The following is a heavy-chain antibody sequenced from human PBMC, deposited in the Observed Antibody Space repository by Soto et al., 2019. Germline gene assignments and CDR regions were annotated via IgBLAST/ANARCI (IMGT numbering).Heavy chain of an antibody. J-gene: IGHJ6*02. D-gene: IGHD2-2*01. V-gene: IGHV4-61*01. CDR1: GGSVSSGSYY. CDR3: AREVVVVPALTFYYGMDV. Sequence: SETLSLTCTVSGGSVSSGSYYWSWIRQPPGKGLEWIGYIYYSGSTNYNLSLKIRVTISVDTSKNQFSLKLSSVTAADTAVYYCAREVVVVPALTFYYGMDVWGQGTTVTVSS. CDR2: IYYSGST.